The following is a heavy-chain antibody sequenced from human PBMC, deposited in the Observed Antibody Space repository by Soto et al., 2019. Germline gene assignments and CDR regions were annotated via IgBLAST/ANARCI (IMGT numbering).Heavy chain of an antibody. Sequence: ASVKVSCKASGYTFTSYGISWVRQAAGQGLAWMGWISAYNGNTNYAQKLQGRVTMTTDTSTSTAYMELRSLRSDDTAADYCARDCLNYYYHRIGYPVDYWGQGTLVTVSS. CDR2: ISAYNGNT. V-gene: IGHV1-18*04. CDR1: GYTFTSYG. J-gene: IGHJ4*02. CDR3: ARDCLNYYYHRIGYPVDY. D-gene: IGHD3-22*01.